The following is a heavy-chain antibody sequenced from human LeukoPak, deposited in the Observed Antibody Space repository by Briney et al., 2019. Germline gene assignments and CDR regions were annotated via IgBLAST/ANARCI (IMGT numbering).Heavy chain of an antibody. CDR3: AKATYDFWSGYSDYFDY. Sequence: PGGSLRLSCAASGFTFSSYGMHWVRQAPGKGLEGVAFIRYDGSNKYYADSVKGRFTISRDNSKNTLYLQMNSLRAEDTAVYYCAKATYDFWSGYSDYFDYWGQGTLVTVSS. V-gene: IGHV3-30*02. CDR1: GFTFSSYG. J-gene: IGHJ4*02. D-gene: IGHD3-3*01. CDR2: IRYDGSNK.